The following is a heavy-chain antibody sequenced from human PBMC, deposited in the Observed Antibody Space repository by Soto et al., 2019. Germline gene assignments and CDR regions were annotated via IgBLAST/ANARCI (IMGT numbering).Heavy chain of an antibody. CDR2: INHSGST. J-gene: IGHJ6*03. CDR3: ARFDQTATKGTYYYYMDV. Sequence: QVQLQQWGAGLLKPSETLSLTCVVYGESFSGYYWSWIRQPPGKGLEWIGEINHSGSTNYNPTLKSRVTISIDTSKRQFSLRLDSVNAADTAVYYCARFDQTATKGTYYYYMDVWGKGTAVTVSS. CDR1: GESFSGYY. D-gene: IGHD4-17*01. V-gene: IGHV4-34*01.